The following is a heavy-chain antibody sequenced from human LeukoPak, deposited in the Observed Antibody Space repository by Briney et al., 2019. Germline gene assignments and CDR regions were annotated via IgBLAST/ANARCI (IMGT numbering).Heavy chain of an antibody. CDR3: AKDISDSSGYYYVSPGGANY. V-gene: IGHV3-23*01. J-gene: IGHJ4*02. CDR2: ISGSGGST. Sequence: GGSLRLSCAASGFTFSSYAMSWVRQAPGKGLEWVSAISGSGGSTYYADPVKGRFTISRDNSKNSLYLQMNSLRTADTALYYCAKDISDSSGYYYVSPGGANYWGQGTLVTVSS. CDR1: GFTFSSYA. D-gene: IGHD3-22*01.